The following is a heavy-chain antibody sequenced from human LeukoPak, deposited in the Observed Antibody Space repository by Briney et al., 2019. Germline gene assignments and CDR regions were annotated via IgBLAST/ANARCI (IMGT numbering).Heavy chain of an antibody. Sequence: ASVKVSCKASGYTFTGYYMHWVRQAPGQRLEWLGWINPNSGGTNYAQKFQGRVTLTRDMSISTAYMELSGLTSDDTAIYYCARGTTAATPYYFAFWGQGTQVTVSS. D-gene: IGHD2-15*01. CDR3: ARGTTAATPYYFAF. J-gene: IGHJ4*02. CDR2: INPNSGGT. V-gene: IGHV1-2*02. CDR1: GYTFTGYY.